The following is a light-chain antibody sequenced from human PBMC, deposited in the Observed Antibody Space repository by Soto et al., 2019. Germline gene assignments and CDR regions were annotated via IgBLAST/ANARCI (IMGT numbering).Light chain of an antibody. CDR2: DVS. CDR3: CAYVSSNTLL. V-gene: IGLV2-23*02. Sequence: QSVLTQPASVSGSPGQSITISCTGTSFKNVSWYQQHPGQAPKLLIYDVSYRPSGISHRFSGSKSGNTASLIISGLQGDDEGDYYCCAYVSSNTLLFGGGTKLTVL. CDR1: SFKN. J-gene: IGLJ3*02.